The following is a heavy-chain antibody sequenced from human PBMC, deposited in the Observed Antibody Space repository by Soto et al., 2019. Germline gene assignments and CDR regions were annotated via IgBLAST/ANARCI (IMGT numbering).Heavy chain of an antibody. Sequence: GGSLRLSCAASGFTFSNYWMHWVRQAPGKGLVWVSRINRDGSTTTYADSVRGRFTISRDNAKNTLYLQMNSLRDEDTAVYYCTMDLAGRQDYWGQGALVTVS. CDR2: INRDGSTT. D-gene: IGHD5-12*01. CDR3: TMDLAGRQDY. J-gene: IGHJ4*01. CDR1: GFTFSNYW. V-gene: IGHV3-74*01.